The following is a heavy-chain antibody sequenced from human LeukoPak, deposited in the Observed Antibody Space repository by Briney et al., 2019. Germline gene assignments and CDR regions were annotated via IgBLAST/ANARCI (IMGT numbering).Heavy chain of an antibody. CDR3: ARGAAVADWGWFDA. J-gene: IGHJ5*02. CDR2: IIPIVEID. CDR1: GDSFSNFA. V-gene: IGHV1-69*04. Sequence: GASVKVSCKGSGDSFSNFAINWVRQAPGQGLEWMGRIIPIVEIDNYAQRYQDRVTITADSSSKTVYMELPRLRSEDTDVYFCARGAAVADWGWFDAWGQGTLVTVSS. D-gene: IGHD6-19*01.